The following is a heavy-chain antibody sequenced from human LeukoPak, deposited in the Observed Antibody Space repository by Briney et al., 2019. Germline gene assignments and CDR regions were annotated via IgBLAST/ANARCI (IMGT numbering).Heavy chain of an antibody. CDR3: ARDDSSSWYSWFDP. V-gene: IGHV3-74*01. CDR1: GFTFSSYW. Sequence: PGGSLRLSCAASGFTFSSYWMHWVRHTPGKGLAWVSRINSDGSSTSYADSVKGRFTISRDNAKNELYLQMNSLRAEDTAVYYCARDDSSSWYSWFDPWGQGTLVTVSS. D-gene: IGHD6-13*01. CDR2: INSDGSST. J-gene: IGHJ5*02.